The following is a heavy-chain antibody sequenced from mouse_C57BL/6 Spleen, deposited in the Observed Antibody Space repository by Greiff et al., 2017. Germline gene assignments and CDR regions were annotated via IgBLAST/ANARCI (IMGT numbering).Heavy chain of an antibody. Sequence: QVQLQQPGAELVMPGASVKLSCKASGYTFTSYWMHWVKQRPGQGLEWIGEIDPSDSYTNYNQKFKGKSTLTVDKSSSTAYMQLSSLTSEDSAVYYCARNEYYYGSTYYCDYWGQGTTLTVSS. V-gene: IGHV1-69*01. J-gene: IGHJ2*01. CDR3: ARNEYYYGSTYYCDY. CDR2: IDPSDSYT. CDR1: GYTFTSYW. D-gene: IGHD1-1*01.